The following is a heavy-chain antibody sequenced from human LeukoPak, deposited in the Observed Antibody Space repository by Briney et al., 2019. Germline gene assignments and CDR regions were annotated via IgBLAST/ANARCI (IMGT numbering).Heavy chain of an antibody. Sequence: RSSETLSLTCTVSGGSISSYYWSWIRQPPGKGLEWIGYIYYSGSTNYNPSLKSRVTISVDTSKNQFSLKLSSVTAADTAVYYCARADRYSGYDFRGGSFDYWGQGTLVTVSS. J-gene: IGHJ4*02. CDR2: IYYSGST. CDR3: ARADRYSGYDFRGGSFDY. D-gene: IGHD5-12*01. V-gene: IGHV4-59*01. CDR1: GGSISSYY.